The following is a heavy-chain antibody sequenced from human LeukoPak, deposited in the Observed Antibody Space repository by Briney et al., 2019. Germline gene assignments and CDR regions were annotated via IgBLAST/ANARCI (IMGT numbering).Heavy chain of an antibody. CDR3: ASLWVVRGARELDAFDI. Sequence: SETLSLTCAVYGGSFSGYYWSWIRQPPGKGLEWIGEINHSGSTNYNPSLKSRVTISVDTSKNQFSLKLSSVTAADTAVYYCASLWVVRGARELDAFDIWGQGTMVTVSS. J-gene: IGHJ3*02. CDR1: GGSFSGYY. V-gene: IGHV4-34*01. CDR2: INHSGST. D-gene: IGHD3-10*01.